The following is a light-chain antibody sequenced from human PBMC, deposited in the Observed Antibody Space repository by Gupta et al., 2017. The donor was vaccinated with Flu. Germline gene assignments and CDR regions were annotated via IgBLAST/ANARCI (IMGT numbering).Light chain of an antibody. CDR1: SSNFGAGYE. Sequence: QSALAQPPSVSGTPGQRVAISCTVSSSNFGAGYEVHWYQHFPGAAPTLLIYGDSDRPSGIPDRFSGSKSGVSASLAITVLQPGDEADYYCQSYDSSLNAYVFGTGTRVTVL. CDR3: QSYDSSLNAYV. V-gene: IGLV1-40*01. J-gene: IGLJ1*01. CDR2: GDS.